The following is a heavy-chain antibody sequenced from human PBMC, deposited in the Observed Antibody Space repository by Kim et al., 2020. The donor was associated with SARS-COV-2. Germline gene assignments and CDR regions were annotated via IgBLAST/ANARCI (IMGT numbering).Heavy chain of an antibody. J-gene: IGHJ3*02. Sequence: ASVKVSCKASGYTFTSYYMHWVRQAPGQGLEWMGIINPSGGSTSYAQKFQGRVTMTRDTSTSTVYMELSSLRSEDTAVYYCARDRGAMIVVWISAQAFDIGGQGTMVTVSS. CDR3: ARDRGAMIVVWISAQAFDI. D-gene: IGHD3-22*01. CDR2: INPSGGST. CDR1: GYTFTSYY. V-gene: IGHV1-46*01.